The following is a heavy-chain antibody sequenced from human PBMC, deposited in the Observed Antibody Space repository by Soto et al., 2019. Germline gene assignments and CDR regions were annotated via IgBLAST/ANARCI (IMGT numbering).Heavy chain of an antibody. J-gene: IGHJ4*02. CDR2: IKSKTDGGTT. CDR1: GFTFSNAW. D-gene: IGHD2-15*01. CDR3: TTDFYSVGSGRYFDY. Sequence: GGSLRLSCAASGFTFSNAWMSWVRQAPGKGLEWVGRIKSKTDGGTTDYAAPVKGRFTISRDDSKNTLYLQMNSLKTEDTAVYYCTTDFYSVGSGRYFDYWGQGTLVTVSS. V-gene: IGHV3-15*01.